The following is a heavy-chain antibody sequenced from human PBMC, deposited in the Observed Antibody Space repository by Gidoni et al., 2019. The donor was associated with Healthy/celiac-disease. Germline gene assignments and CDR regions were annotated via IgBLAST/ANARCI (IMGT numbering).Heavy chain of an antibody. Sequence: EGQLVGSGGGVGKPGGGRRLSCAAHGAPFSSYSMNWGRQAPGQGLEWVSYISSSSSPIYYADSLKGRFTISRDNANNSLYLQMISLRAEDTAVYYCARVAAAGTHAFDIWGQGTMVTVSS. J-gene: IGHJ3*02. CDR3: ARVAAAGTHAFDI. D-gene: IGHD6-13*01. CDR2: ISSSSSPI. CDR1: GAPFSSYS. V-gene: IGHV3-48*01.